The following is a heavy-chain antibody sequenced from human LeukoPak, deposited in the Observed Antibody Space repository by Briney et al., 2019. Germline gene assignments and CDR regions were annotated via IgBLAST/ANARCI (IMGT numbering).Heavy chain of an antibody. CDR3: ARDFEISSG. D-gene: IGHD6-19*01. CDR2: IYLDGSRA. CDR1: GFTFSSYA. Sequence: GGSLRLSCAASGFTFSSYAMSWARQSPGKGLEWVANIYLDGSRAYYVDSVKGRFTISRDNAKNSLYLQMNSLRAEDTAVYYCARDFEISSGWGQGTLVTVSS. J-gene: IGHJ4*02. V-gene: IGHV3-7*01.